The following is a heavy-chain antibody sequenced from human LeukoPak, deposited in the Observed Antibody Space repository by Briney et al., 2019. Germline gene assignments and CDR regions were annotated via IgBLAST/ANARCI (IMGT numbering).Heavy chain of an antibody. CDR3: ARDPGATTNSFDY. CDR1: GYTFTGYY. CDR2: INPNSGGK. J-gene: IGHJ4*02. Sequence: ASVKVSCKASGYTFTGYYIHWVRQAPGQGLEWMGRINPNSGGKNYAQKFQGRVTLTRDTSISTAYMELSRLRSDDTAVYYCARDPGATTNSFDYWGQGTLVTVSS. D-gene: IGHD1-1*01. V-gene: IGHV1-2*06.